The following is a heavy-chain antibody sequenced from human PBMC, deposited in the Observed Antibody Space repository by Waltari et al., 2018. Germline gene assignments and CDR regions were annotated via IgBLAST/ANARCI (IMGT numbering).Heavy chain of an antibody. CDR1: GGTFSSYA. CDR3: ARSPPSIFGVADNWFDP. D-gene: IGHD3-3*01. Sequence: QVQLVQSGAEVKKPGSSVKVSCKASGGTFSSYAISWVRQAPGQGLEWMGGIIPILVIANYAQKFQGRVTITADISTSTAYMELSSLRSEDTAVYYCARSPPSIFGVADNWFDPWGQGTLVTVSS. V-gene: IGHV1-69*10. CDR2: IIPILVIA. J-gene: IGHJ5*02.